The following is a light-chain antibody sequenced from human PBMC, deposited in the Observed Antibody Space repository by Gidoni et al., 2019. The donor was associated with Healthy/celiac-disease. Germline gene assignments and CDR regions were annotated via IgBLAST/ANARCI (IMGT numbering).Light chain of an antibody. Sequence: DIQMTQSPSSLSASVGDRVTITCRASQGISNYLAWFQKKPGKAPKSLIYAASSSQSGVPSKFSGSGSGTDFTLTISRLQPEDSATYYCQQYNSYPLTFGGGTKVEIK. CDR3: QQYNSYPLT. CDR2: AAS. V-gene: IGKV1-16*02. CDR1: QGISNY. J-gene: IGKJ4*01.